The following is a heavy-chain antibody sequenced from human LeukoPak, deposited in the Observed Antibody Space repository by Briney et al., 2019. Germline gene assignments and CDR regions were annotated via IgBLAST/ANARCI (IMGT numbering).Heavy chain of an antibody. Sequence: SETLSLTRTVSGGSISSYHWSWIRQPAGKGLEWIGRIYTSGSTNYNPSLKSRVTISVDTSKNQFSLKLSSVTAADTAVYYCARARPYLYCSSTSCYGNAFDIWGQGTMVTVSS. CDR3: ARARPYLYCSSTSCYGNAFDI. CDR2: IYTSGST. D-gene: IGHD2-2*01. J-gene: IGHJ3*02. V-gene: IGHV4-4*07. CDR1: GGSISSYH.